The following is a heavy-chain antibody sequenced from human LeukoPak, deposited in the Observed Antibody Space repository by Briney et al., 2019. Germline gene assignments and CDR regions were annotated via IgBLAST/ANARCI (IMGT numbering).Heavy chain of an antibody. CDR2: INHSGST. V-gene: IGHV4-34*01. J-gene: IGHJ6*03. CDR1: GGSFSGYC. CDR3: ARGDAKPYYYYYYMDV. Sequence: SETLSLTCAVYGGSFSGYCWSWIRQPPGKGLEWIGEINHSGSTNYNPSLKSRLTISVDTSKNQFSLKLSSVTAADTAVYYCARGDAKPYYYYYYMDVWGKGTTVTVSS.